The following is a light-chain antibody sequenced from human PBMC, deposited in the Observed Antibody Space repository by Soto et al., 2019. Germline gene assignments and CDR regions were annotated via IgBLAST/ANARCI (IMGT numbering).Light chain of an antibody. CDR2: DVT. CDR1: SSDVGGYIY. CDR3: SSYTTSSSYV. V-gene: IGLV2-14*01. Sequence: QSVLTQPASVSGSPGQSITISCTGASSDVGGYIYVSWYQQHPGKAPKLMIYDVTSRPSGVSYRFSGSKSGNTASLTISGLQAEDEADYYCSSYTTSSSYVFGTGTKVTLL. J-gene: IGLJ1*01.